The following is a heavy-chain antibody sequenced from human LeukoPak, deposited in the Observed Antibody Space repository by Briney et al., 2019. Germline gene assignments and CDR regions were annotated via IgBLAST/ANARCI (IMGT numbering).Heavy chain of an antibody. V-gene: IGHV4-30-2*01. CDR3: ARDGYYDSSGLPFDY. CDR1: GGSISSGGYY. J-gene: IGHJ4*02. D-gene: IGHD3-22*01. CDR2: IYHSGST. Sequence: SETLSLTCTVSGGSISSGGYYWSWIRQPPGKGLEWIGYIYHSGSTYYNPSLKSRVTISVDRSKNQFSLKLSSVTAADTAVYYCARDGYYDSSGLPFDYWGQGTLVTVSS.